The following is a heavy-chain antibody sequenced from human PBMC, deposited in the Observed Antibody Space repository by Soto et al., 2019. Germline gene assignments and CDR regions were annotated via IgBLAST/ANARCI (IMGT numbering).Heavy chain of an antibody. Sequence: QVQLVESGGGLVKPGGSLRLSCAASGFTFSDYYMSWIRQAPGKGLEWVSYISSSGSTIYYADSVKGRFTISRDNAKNYLYLQMNSLRAEDTAVYYCASQNIVVAPAAIANPHYYYYYMDVWGKGTTVTVSS. D-gene: IGHD2-2*01. CDR3: ASQNIVVAPAAIANPHYYYYYMDV. CDR1: GFTFSDYY. CDR2: ISSSGSTI. J-gene: IGHJ6*03. V-gene: IGHV3-11*01.